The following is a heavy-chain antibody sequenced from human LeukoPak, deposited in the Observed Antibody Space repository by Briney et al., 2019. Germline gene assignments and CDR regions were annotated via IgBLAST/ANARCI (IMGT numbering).Heavy chain of an antibody. Sequence: GRSLRLSCAASGFTFSSYAMHWVRQAPGKGLEWAAVISYDGSNKYYADSVKGRFTISRGNSKNTLYLQMNSLRAEDTAVYYCAREETEWLRAFDYWGQGTLVTVSS. J-gene: IGHJ4*02. V-gene: IGHV3-30-3*01. D-gene: IGHD6-19*01. CDR2: ISYDGSNK. CDR1: GFTFSSYA. CDR3: AREETEWLRAFDY.